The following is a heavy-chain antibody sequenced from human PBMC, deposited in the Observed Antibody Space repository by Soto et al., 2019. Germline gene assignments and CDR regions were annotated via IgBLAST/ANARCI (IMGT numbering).Heavy chain of an antibody. D-gene: IGHD6-13*01. J-gene: IGHJ4*02. CDR1: GFSFSGYV. V-gene: IGHV3-64D*06. CDR3: LVASAAY. Sequence: TGGSLRLSCAASGFSFSGYVMNWVRQAPGKGLEYVSGITSNGGSTFYADSVKGRFIISRDNSQNTVYLQMSSLTTADTAVYYCLVASAAYWGQGTQVTVSS. CDR2: ITSNGGST.